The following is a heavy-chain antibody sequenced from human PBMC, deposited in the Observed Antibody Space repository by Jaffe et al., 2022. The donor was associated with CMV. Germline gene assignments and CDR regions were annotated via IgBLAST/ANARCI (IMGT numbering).Heavy chain of an antibody. D-gene: IGHD1-26*01. V-gene: IGHV3-48*03. CDR1: GFTFSSYE. CDR2: ISSSGSTI. J-gene: IGHJ3*02. Sequence: EVQLVESGGGLVQPGGSLRLSCAASGFTFSSYEMNWVRQAPGKGLEWVSYISSSGSTIYYADSVKGRFTISRDNAKNSLYLQMNSLRAEDTAVYYCARVSLVGARRSAFDIWGQGTMVTVSS. CDR3: ARVSLVGARRSAFDI.